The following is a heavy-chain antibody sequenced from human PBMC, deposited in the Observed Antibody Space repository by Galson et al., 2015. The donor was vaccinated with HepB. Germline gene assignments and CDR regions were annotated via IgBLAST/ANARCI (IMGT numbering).Heavy chain of an antibody. Sequence: QSGAEVKKPGESLRISCKGSGYSFPSYWISWVRQMPGKGLEWMGRIDPSDSYTNYSPSFQGHVTISADKSISTAYLQWSSLKASDTAMYYCARIGGWNYEWDVWGKGTTVTVSS. CDR3: ARIGGWNYEWDV. CDR1: GYSFPSYW. D-gene: IGHD1-7*01. J-gene: IGHJ6*04. V-gene: IGHV5-10-1*01. CDR2: IDPSDSYT.